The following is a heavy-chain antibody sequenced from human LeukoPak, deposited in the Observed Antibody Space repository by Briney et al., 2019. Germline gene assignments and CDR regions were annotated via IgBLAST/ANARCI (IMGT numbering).Heavy chain of an antibody. Sequence: GGSLRLSCAASGFTFNSYAMSWVRQAPWERLQWVSGISDSGGNTYYADSVRGRFTISRDNSKNTLYLQMNSLRAEDTAVYYCARHRSSWLIGYWGQGTLVTVSS. CDR3: ARHRSSWLIGY. CDR2: ISDSGGNT. V-gene: IGHV3-23*01. J-gene: IGHJ4*02. CDR1: GFTFNSYA. D-gene: IGHD6-6*01.